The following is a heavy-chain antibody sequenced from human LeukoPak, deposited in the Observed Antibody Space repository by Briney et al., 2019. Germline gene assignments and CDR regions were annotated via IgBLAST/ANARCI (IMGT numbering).Heavy chain of an antibody. J-gene: IGHJ4*02. Sequence: GGSLRLSCAASGFTFSSYEMNWVRQAPGKGLEWVSYISSSGSTIYYADSVKGRFTISRDNAKNSLYLQMNSLRAEDTAVYYCARDSSQYYYDSSGYYPNIDYWDQGTLVTVSS. CDR2: ISSSGSTI. D-gene: IGHD3-22*01. V-gene: IGHV3-48*03. CDR1: GFTFSSYE. CDR3: ARDSSQYYYDSSGYYPNIDY.